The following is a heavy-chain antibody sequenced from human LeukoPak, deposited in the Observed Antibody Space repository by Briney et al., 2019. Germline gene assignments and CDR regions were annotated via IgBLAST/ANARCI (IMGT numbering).Heavy chain of an antibody. CDR3: ARDPSGYFNY. Sequence: SETLSLTCTVSGDSASSGIYYWTWIRQPPGKGLEWIGYIYYSGSTNYNPSLKSRVTISVDTSKNQFSLKLSSVTAADTAVYYCARDPSGYFNYWGQGTLATASS. CDR1: GDSASSGIYY. D-gene: IGHD3-22*01. CDR2: IYYSGST. V-gene: IGHV4-61*01. J-gene: IGHJ4*02.